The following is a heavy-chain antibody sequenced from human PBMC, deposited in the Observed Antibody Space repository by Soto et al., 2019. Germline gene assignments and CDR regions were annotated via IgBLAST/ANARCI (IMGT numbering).Heavy chain of an antibody. J-gene: IGHJ4*02. CDR1: GDSIRSYY. CDR2: IYYSGYT. D-gene: IGHD1-26*01. V-gene: IGHV4-59*01. CDR3: ARCFSGNYPSRPQEQYYFDS. Sequence: SETLSLTCTVSGDSIRSYYWSWIRQPPGKGLEWIGYIYYSGYTSYNPSLKSRVTISVDTSKNQFSLKLNSVTAADTAVYYCARCFSGNYPSRPQEQYYFDSSCQGPLLT.